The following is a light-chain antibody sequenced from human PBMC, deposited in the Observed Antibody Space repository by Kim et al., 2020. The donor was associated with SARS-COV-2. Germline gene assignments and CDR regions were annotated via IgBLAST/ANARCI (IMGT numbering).Light chain of an antibody. CDR2: KKN. V-gene: IGLV3-19*01. CDR1: GLRNFY. J-gene: IGLJ3*02. Sequence: ALGQTVRLTCQGDGLRNFYATWYQQKPGQAPVLVIYKKNHRPSGIPYRFSCSTSGDTASLTITGAQAEDEADYFCNSRDNSGSHLVFGGGTKLTVL. CDR3: NSRDNSGSHLV.